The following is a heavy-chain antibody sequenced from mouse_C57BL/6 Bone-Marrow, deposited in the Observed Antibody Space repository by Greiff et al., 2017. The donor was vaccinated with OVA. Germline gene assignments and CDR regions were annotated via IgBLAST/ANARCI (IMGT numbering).Heavy chain of an antibody. Sequence: VQLKESGPELVKPGASVKMSCKASGYTFTDYNMHWVKQSHGKSLEWIGYINPNNGGTSYNQKFKGKATLTVNKSSSTAYMELRSLTSEDSAVDYCASSDGCDYTCFAYWGQGTLVTVSA. V-gene: IGHV1-22*01. CDR1: GYTFTDYN. J-gene: IGHJ3*01. CDR2: INPNNGGT. D-gene: IGHD2-4*01. CDR3: ASSDGCDYTCFAY.